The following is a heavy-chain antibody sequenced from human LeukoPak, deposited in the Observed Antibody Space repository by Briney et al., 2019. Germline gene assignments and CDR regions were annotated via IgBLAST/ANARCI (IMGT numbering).Heavy chain of an antibody. D-gene: IGHD3-3*01. CDR3: VREIIRLGQDDYFDY. CDR1: GFTFSRYN. J-gene: IGHJ4*02. CDR2: ISTSSSYI. V-gene: IGHV3-21*01. Sequence: PGGSLRLSCAASGFTFSRYNLNRVRQAPARGLQWVSSISTSSSYIYYADSVKGRFTISRDNAKNSLSLQMNSLRAEDTAVYYCVREIIRLGQDDYFDYWGQGTQVTVSS.